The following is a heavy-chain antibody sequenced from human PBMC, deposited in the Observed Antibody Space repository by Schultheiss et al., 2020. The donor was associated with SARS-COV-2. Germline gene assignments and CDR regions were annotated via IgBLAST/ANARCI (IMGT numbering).Heavy chain of an antibody. CDR3: AKDLAQYCSSTSCYPY. D-gene: IGHD2-2*01. Sequence: GESLKISCAASGFTFRNYWMDWVRQAPGKGLQWVANIKQDGSVEHYVDSVRGRFIISRDNAKNTLDLQMNSLRVDDTAVYYCAKDLAQYCSSTSCYPYWGQGTLVTVSS. J-gene: IGHJ4*02. CDR1: GFTFRNYW. CDR2: IKQDGSVE. V-gene: IGHV3-7*03.